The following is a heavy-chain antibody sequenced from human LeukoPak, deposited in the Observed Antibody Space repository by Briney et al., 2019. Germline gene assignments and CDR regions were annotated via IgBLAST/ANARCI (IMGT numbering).Heavy chain of an antibody. CDR1: GGSISSSSYY. J-gene: IGHJ3*02. D-gene: IGHD2-21*02. CDR2: IYYSGST. V-gene: IGHV4-39*01. Sequence: SETLSLTCTVSGGSISSSSYYWGWIRQPPGKGLEWIGSIYYSGSTYYNPSLKSRVTISVDTSKNQFSLKLGSVTAADTAVYYCARHLAYCGGDCYSVAFDIWGQGTMVTVSS. CDR3: ARHLAYCGGDCYSVAFDI.